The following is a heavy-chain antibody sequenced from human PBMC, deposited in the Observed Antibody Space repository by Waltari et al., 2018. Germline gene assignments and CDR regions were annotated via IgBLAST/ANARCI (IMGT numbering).Heavy chain of an antibody. Sequence: QLQLQESGPGLVKPSGTLSLTCAVSGDSMSSTDWWGWVRQSPGKGLEWIGQVQRSGGANYNPSFASRVTVSVDTSTNQFSLKMTSATAADTAVYFCARDRGRGIYLDSWGQGILVTVSP. CDR2: VQRSGGA. J-gene: IGHJ4*02. CDR3: ARDRGRGIYLDS. V-gene: IGHV4-4*02. CDR1: GDSMSSTDW. D-gene: IGHD2-15*01.